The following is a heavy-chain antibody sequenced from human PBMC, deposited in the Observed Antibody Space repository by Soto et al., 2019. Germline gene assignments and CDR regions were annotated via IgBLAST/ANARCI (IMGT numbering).Heavy chain of an antibody. V-gene: IGHV3-20*01. D-gene: IGHD2-2*01. CDR2: INWNGGST. CDR1: GFTFDDYG. Sequence: GGSLRLSCAASGFTFDDYGMSWVRQAPGKGLEWVSGINWNGGSTGYADSVKGRFTISRDNAKNSLYLQMNSLRAEDTALYHCARGIVVPAANDYYYMDVWGKGTTVTVSS. J-gene: IGHJ6*03. CDR3: ARGIVVPAANDYYYMDV.